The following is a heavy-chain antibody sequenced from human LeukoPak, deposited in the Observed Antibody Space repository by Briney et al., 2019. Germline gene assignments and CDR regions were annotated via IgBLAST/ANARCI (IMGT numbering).Heavy chain of an antibody. V-gene: IGHV6-1*01. CDR2: TYYRSKWYN. CDR3: VRDSGPGNDAFDI. CDR1: GDSVSRNDAA. Sequence: SQTLSLTCAISGDSVSRNDAAWNWIRQSPSRGLEWLGRTYYRSKWYNEYAVSVKSRVTINPDTFKNQFSLQLNSVTPEDTAVYYCVRDSGPGNDAFDIWGQGTMVTVSS. J-gene: IGHJ3*02. D-gene: IGHD3-10*01.